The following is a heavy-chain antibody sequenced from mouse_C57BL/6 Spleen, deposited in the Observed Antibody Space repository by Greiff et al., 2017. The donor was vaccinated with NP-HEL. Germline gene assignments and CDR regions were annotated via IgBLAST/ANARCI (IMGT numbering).Heavy chain of an antibody. CDR3: AREVTTVRYFDY. J-gene: IGHJ2*01. CDR2: IYPGDGDT. CDR1: GYAFSSSW. D-gene: IGHD1-1*01. Sequence: QVQLQQSGPELVKPGASVKISCKASGYAFSSSWMNWVKQRPGKGLEWIGRIYPGDGDTNYNGKFKGKATLTADKSSSTAYMQLSSLTSEDSAVYFCAREVTTVRYFDYWGQGTTLTVSS. V-gene: IGHV1-82*01.